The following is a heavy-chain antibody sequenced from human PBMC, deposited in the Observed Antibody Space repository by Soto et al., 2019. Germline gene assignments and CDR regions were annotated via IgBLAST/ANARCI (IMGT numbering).Heavy chain of an antibody. J-gene: IGHJ4*02. D-gene: IGHD1-1*01. V-gene: IGHV4-59*11. CDR2: IYYSGST. CDR1: DGSIDNHY. Sequence: QVQLQESGPGLVKPSETLSLTCTVSDGSIDNHYWSWIRQPPGKGLEWIGYIYYSGSTNYNPSLRSRVTTSVDTSKNQFSLKLRSVTATDTAVYYCARGGVSRLEPFDYWGQGTLVTVSS. CDR3: ARGGVSRLEPFDY.